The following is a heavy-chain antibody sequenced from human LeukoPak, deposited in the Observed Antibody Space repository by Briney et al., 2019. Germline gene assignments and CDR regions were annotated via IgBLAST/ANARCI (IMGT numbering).Heavy chain of an antibody. Sequence: GASVKVSCKASGYTFTSYGISWVRQAPGQGLDWMGWISAYNGNTNYAQKIQGSVTMTTDTSTSTAYMELRSLGSDDTAVYYCARGRGQQPLDHWGQGTLVTVSS. CDR1: GYTFTSYG. CDR3: ARGRGQQPLDH. D-gene: IGHD6-13*01. J-gene: IGHJ4*02. V-gene: IGHV1-18*01. CDR2: ISAYNGNT.